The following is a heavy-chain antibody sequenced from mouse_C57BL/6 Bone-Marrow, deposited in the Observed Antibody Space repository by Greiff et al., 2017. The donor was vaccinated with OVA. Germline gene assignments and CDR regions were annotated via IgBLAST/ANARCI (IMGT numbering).Heavy chain of an antibody. CDR2: IHPNSGST. J-gene: IGHJ3*01. CDR1: GYTFTSYG. V-gene: IGHV1-64*01. D-gene: IGHD1-1*01. CDR3: ARWRYYGSSPLAY. Sequence: QVQLQQPGAELVKPGASVKLSCKASGYTFTSYGMHWVKQRPGQGLEWIGMIHPNSGSTNYNEKFKSKATLTVDKSSSTAYMQLSSLTSEDSAVYYCARWRYYGSSPLAYWGQGTLVTVSA.